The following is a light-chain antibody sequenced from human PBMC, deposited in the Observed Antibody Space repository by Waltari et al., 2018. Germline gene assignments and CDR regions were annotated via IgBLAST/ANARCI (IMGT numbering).Light chain of an antibody. V-gene: IGKV3-20*01. J-gene: IGKJ1*01. Sequence: EIVLTQSPGTLALSPGERATLSCRASQSVGRALAWYQQKPGQAPRLLIYDAFSRATGISDKFGGSGSGTDFTLTISRVEPEDFAVYFCQMYVRLPVTFGQGTKVEVK. CDR3: QMYVRLPVT. CDR2: DAF. CDR1: QSVGRA.